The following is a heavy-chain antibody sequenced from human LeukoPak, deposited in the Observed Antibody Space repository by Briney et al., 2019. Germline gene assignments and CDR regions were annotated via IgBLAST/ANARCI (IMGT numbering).Heavy chain of an antibody. V-gene: IGHV1-46*01. CDR1: GYTFTSCY. J-gene: IGHJ3*02. Sequence: GASVKVSCKGAGYTFTSCYMHWVRHAPGQGLEWMGIINPSGGGTSYAQKFQGRVTMTRDTSTSTVYMELRSLRSEDTAVYYCARAMIEVVITREPDAFDIWGQGTMVTVSS. D-gene: IGHD3-22*01. CDR3: ARAMIEVVITREPDAFDI. CDR2: INPSGGGT.